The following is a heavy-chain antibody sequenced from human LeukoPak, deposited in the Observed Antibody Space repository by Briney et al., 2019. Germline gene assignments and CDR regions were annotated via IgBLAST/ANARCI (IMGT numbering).Heavy chain of an antibody. CDR1: GFTFSDYY. CDR2: ISYDGSNK. Sequence: PGGSLRLSCAASGFTFSDYYMSWIRQAPGKGLEWVAAISYDGSNKYYADSVKGRFTISRDNSKNTLYLQMNSLRAEDTAVYYCAKGPRVVAATTRAFDIWGHGTMVTVSS. CDR3: AKGPRVVAATTRAFDI. V-gene: IGHV3-30*18. J-gene: IGHJ3*02. D-gene: IGHD2-15*01.